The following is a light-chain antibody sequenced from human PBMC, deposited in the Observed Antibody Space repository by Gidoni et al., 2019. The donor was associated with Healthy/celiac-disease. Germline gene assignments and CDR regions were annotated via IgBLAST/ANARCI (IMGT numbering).Light chain of an antibody. CDR3: QAWDSSTEV. Sequence: SSELTQPTSVSVSPGQTASITCSGDKLGDKYACWYQQKPGQSPVLVIYQDSKRPSGIPERFPGSNSGNTATLTISGTQAMDEADYYCQAWDSSTEVFGGGTKFTVL. V-gene: IGLV3-1*01. CDR1: KLGDKY. J-gene: IGLJ3*02. CDR2: QDS.